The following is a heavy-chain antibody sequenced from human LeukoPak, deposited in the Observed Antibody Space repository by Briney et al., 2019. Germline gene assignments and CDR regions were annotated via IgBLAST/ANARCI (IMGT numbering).Heavy chain of an antibody. D-gene: IGHD3-10*01. CDR1: GYTFTCYY. V-gene: IGHV1-2*02. J-gene: IGHJ5*02. Sequence: ASVKVSCKASGYTFTCYYMHWVRQAPGQGLEWMGWINPNSGGTNYAQKFQGRVTMTRDTSISTAYMELSRLRSDDTAVYYCARGQYGSGSYYNKGDNWFDPWGQGTLVTVSS. CDR2: INPNSGGT. CDR3: ARGQYGSGSYYNKGDNWFDP.